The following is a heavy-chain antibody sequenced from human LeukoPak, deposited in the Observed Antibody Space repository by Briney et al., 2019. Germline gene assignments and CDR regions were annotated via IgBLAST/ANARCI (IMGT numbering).Heavy chain of an antibody. CDR2: IKPGGSEK. D-gene: IGHD3-3*01. Sequence: PGGSLRLSCAASGFTFSRYWMTWVRQGPGKGLEWVANIKPGGSEKYYVDSVKGRFTISRDNAKNSLYLQMNSLRAEDTAVYYCATFRFLGTWGQGTMVTVSP. V-gene: IGHV3-7*03. CDR3: ATFRFLGT. J-gene: IGHJ3*01. CDR1: GFTFSRYW.